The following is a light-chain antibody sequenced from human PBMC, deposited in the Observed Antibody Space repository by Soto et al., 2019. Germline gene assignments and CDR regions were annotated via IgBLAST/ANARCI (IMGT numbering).Light chain of an antibody. CDR3: QQFHDWPMT. CDR2: AAS. V-gene: IGKV1-39*01. Sequence: DIQMTQSPSSLSASVGDRVTITCQASQDISNYLNWYQQKPGKAPKLLIYAASTLQSGVPSRFSGSGSGTDFTLTISSLQSEDFAVYYCQQFHDWPMTFGPGTKVDIK. J-gene: IGKJ3*01. CDR1: QDISNY.